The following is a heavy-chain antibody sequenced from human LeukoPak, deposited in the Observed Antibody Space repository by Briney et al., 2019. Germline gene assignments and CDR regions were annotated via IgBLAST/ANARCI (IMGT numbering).Heavy chain of an antibody. D-gene: IGHD6-19*01. CDR1: GFTLSSYA. CDR3: ARVGYSSGWYRN. J-gene: IGHJ4*02. V-gene: IGHV3-30-3*01. CDR2: LSYDGSNK. Sequence: PGRSLRLSCAASGFTLSSYAMHWVRQAPGKGLEWVAVLSYDGSNKYYADSVKGRFTTSKDNSKNTLYLQMNSLRIEDTAVYYCARVGYSSGWYRNWGQGTLVTVSS.